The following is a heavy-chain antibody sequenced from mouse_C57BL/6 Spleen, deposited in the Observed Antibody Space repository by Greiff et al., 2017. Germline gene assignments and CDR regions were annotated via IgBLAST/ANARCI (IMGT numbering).Heavy chain of an antibody. J-gene: IGHJ2*01. CDR1: GYTFTSYW. D-gene: IGHD2-2*01. V-gene: IGHV1-69*01. CDR2: IDPSDSYT. Sequence: QVQLQQPGAELVMPGASVKLSCKASGYTFTSYWMHWVKQRPGQGLEWIGEIDPSDSYTNYNHKFKGKSTLTVDKSSSTAYMQLSSLTSEDSAVYYCTRGGGLRRFDYWGQGTTLTVSA. CDR3: TRGGGLRRFDY.